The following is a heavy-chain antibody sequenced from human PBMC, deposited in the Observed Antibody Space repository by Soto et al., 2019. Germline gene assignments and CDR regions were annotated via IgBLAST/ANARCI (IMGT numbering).Heavy chain of an antibody. CDR3: AAAYCGGDCYSRGWFDP. CDR1: GFTFSSYS. D-gene: IGHD2-21*02. V-gene: IGHV3-21*01. CDR2: ISSSSSYI. Sequence: EVQLVESGGGLVKPGGSLRLSCAASGFTFSSYSMNWVRQAPGKGLEWVSSISSSSSYIYYADSVKGRFTISRENAKNSLYLQMNSLRAEDTAVYYCAAAYCGGDCYSRGWFDPWGQGTLVTVSS. J-gene: IGHJ5*02.